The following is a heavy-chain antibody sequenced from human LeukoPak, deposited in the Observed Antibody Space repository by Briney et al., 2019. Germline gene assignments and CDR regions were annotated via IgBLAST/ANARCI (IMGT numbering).Heavy chain of an antibody. CDR3: AKDVVFGITVFRGRDV. CDR2: MSSNSENI. D-gene: IGHD1-20*01. J-gene: IGHJ6*04. Sequence: PGGSLRLSCEASGFIFDDYAMHWVRQAPGKGLEWVSGMSSNSENIAYADSVKGRFTISRDDAKNSLFLRMNSLRAEDTGLYSCAKDVVFGITVFRGRDVWGKGTTVTVSS. CDR1: GFIFDDYA. V-gene: IGHV3-9*01.